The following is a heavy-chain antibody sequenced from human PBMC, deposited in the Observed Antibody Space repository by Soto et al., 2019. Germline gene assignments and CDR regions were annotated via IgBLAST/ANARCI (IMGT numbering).Heavy chain of an antibody. CDR2: INGDGSSR. Sequence: VESGGGVFQSGGSLRLSCAASGFTASNFWMHWVRQAPGKGLVWVARINGDGSSRTYAVSGKGRLTISRDNAKNLVFLDMKSLRGEDTAVYYCVRVFDWYLAAWGRGALVTVSS. J-gene: IGHJ2*01. CDR1: GFTASNFW. CDR3: VRVFDWYLAA. D-gene: IGHD3-3*01. V-gene: IGHV3-74*03.